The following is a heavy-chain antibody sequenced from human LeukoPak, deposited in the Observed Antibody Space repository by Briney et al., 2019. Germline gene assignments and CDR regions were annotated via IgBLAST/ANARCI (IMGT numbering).Heavy chain of an antibody. Sequence: GASVKVSCKASGYTFTSYGISWVRQAPGQGLEWMGWINPNSGGTNYAQKFQGRVTMTRDTSISTAYMELSRLRSDDTAVYYCASLAGTDYFDYWGQGTLVTVSS. J-gene: IGHJ4*02. CDR3: ASLAGTDYFDY. CDR2: INPNSGGT. CDR1: GYTFTSYG. D-gene: IGHD6-19*01. V-gene: IGHV1-2*02.